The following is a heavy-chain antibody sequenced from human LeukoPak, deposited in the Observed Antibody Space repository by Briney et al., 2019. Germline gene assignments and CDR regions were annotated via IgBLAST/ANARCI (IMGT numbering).Heavy chain of an antibody. CDR3: ARHGEDIVVVPAAIMYGWFDP. J-gene: IGHJ5*02. Sequence: SETLSLTCAVSGHSISSGYYWGWIRQPPGKGLEWIGSIYHSGSTYYNPSLKSRVTISVDTSKNQFSLKLSSVTAADTAVYYCARHGEDIVVVPAAIMYGWFDPWGQGTLVTVSS. V-gene: IGHV4-38-2*01. CDR1: GHSISSGYY. D-gene: IGHD2-2*02. CDR2: IYHSGST.